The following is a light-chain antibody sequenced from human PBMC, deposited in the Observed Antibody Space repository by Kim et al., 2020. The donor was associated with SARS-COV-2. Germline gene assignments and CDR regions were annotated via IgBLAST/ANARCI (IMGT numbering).Light chain of an antibody. CDR2: AAS. V-gene: IGKV1-6*01. Sequence: ASTGDRVTITCRASQAIRNELGWYQQKPGKAPKVLIYAASTLPSGVSSRFSGSGSGTDFTLTISSLQPEDFATYYCLQDSRYPRTFGQGTKVDIK. CDR1: QAIRNE. CDR3: LQDSRYPRT. J-gene: IGKJ1*01.